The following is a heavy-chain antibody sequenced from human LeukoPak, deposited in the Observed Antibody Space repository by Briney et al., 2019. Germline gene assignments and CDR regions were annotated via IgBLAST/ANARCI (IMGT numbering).Heavy chain of an antibody. V-gene: IGHV3-23*01. Sequence: GGSLRLSCAASGFTFSSYAMSWVRQAPGKGLEWVSAISGSGGSTYYADSVKGRFTISRDNSKNTLYLQMNSLRAEDTAVYYCARRDCSGGSCYFRFGYYYGMDVWGQGTTVTVSS. CDR1: GFTFSSYA. J-gene: IGHJ6*02. CDR2: ISGSGGST. D-gene: IGHD2-15*01. CDR3: ARRDCSGGSCYFRFGYYYGMDV.